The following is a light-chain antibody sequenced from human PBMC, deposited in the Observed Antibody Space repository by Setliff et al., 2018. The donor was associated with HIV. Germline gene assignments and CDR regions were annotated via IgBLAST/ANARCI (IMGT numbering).Light chain of an antibody. CDR1: SPNIGSNP. V-gene: IGLV1-44*01. Sequence: QSALTQPPSGSGTPGQRVTISCSGSSPNIGSNPVNWYQQLPGTAPKLLIYTNNQRPSGVPDRFSGSKSGTSASLAISRVQSEDEADYYCATWDDSLNGLVFGGGTQLTVL. CDR3: ATWDDSLNGLV. J-gene: IGLJ3*02. CDR2: TNN.